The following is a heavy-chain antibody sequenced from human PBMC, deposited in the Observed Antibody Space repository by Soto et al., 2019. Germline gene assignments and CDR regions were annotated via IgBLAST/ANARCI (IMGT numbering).Heavy chain of an antibody. CDR2: MNPGSGDT. V-gene: IGHV1-8*01. CDR3: ARMATVGSLNWFDP. D-gene: IGHD3-10*01. Sequence: ASVKVSCKASGYSFTNNDVTWVRQATGQGLEWMGWMNPGSGDTGYAQKFQGRVTMTRDISIATAYMELSSLRSDDTAIYYCARMATVGSLNWFDPWGQGTLVTVSS. CDR1: GYSFTNND. J-gene: IGHJ5*02.